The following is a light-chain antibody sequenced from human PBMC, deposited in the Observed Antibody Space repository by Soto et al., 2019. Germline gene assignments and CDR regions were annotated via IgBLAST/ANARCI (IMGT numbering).Light chain of an antibody. CDR2: DVS. V-gene: IGLV2-14*03. CDR3: SSYGASSTL. CDR1: SSDIGSSNY. J-gene: IGLJ3*02. Sequence: QSVLTQPASLSGSPGQSITISCTGTSSDIGSSNYVSWYQQHPGKAPKLMIFDVSYRPSGISDRFSGSKSGNTASLTISGLQPEDEADYYCSSYGASSTLFGGGTKL.